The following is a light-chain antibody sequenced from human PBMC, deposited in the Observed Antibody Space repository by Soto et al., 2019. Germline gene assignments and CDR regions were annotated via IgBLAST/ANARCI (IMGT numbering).Light chain of an antibody. J-gene: IGKJ2*01. CDR1: QDINNF. V-gene: IGKV1-33*01. CDR2: DAT. CDR3: QQYGSLRAT. Sequence: GDRVTITCQASQDINNFLNWYQQKQGKAPEVLIYDATNLERGVPSRFSGSGSGTDFTLVISSLQPEDKAIYYCQQYGSLRATFGQGTKLEIK.